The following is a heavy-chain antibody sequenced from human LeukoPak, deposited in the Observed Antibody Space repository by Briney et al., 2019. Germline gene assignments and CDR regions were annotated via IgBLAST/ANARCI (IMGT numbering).Heavy chain of an antibody. CDR3: ARDRDYSLSYYYHYGMDV. V-gene: IGHV1-18*01. Sequence: ASVKVSCKASGYTFSSYGISWVRQAPGQGLEWMGWISAYNGNIKYAQKLQGRVTMTTDTSTSTAYMALRSLRSDDTAVYYCARDRDYSLSYYYHYGMDVWGQGTTVTVSS. D-gene: IGHD2-15*01. J-gene: IGHJ6*02. CDR1: GYTFSSYG. CDR2: ISAYNGNI.